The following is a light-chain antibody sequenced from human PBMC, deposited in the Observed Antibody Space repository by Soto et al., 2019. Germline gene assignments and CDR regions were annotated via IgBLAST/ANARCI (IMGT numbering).Light chain of an antibody. CDR1: QSISSR. V-gene: IGKV1-5*01. CDR2: DVS. CDR3: QQYNSYWA. J-gene: IGKJ1*01. Sequence: DIQMTQSPSTLSTSVGDTVTITCRASQSISSRLAWYQQKPGKAPKLLIYDVSSLESGVPSRFSGSGSGTEFTLTISSLQPDDFATYYCQQYNSYWAFGPGTKVEIK.